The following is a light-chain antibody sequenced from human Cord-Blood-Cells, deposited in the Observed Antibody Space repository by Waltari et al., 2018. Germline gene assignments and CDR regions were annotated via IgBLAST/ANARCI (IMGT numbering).Light chain of an antibody. CDR2: WAS. CDR1: QSVLYSSNNKNY. J-gene: IGKJ5*01. V-gene: IGKV4-1*01. Sequence: DFVMTQSPDSLAVSLGERATINCKYNQSVLYSSNNKNYLAWYQQKPGQPPKLLIYWASTRESGVPDRFSGSGSGTDFTLTISSLQAEDVAVYYCQQYYSTPITFGQGTRLEIK. CDR3: QQYYSTPIT.